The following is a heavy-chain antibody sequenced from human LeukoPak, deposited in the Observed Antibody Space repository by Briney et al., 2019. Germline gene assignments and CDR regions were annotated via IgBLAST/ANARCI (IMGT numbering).Heavy chain of an antibody. CDR2: IIPIFGTA. CDR1: GYTFTDYD. D-gene: IGHD6-19*01. J-gene: IGHJ5*02. V-gene: IGHV1-69*13. Sequence: GASVMVSCKASGYTFTDYDFNWVRQAPGQGLEWMGGIIPIFGTANYAQKFQGRVTITADESTSTAYMELSSLRSEDTAVYYCARDDGYSRGRFDPWGQGTLVTVSS. CDR3: ARDDGYSRGRFDP.